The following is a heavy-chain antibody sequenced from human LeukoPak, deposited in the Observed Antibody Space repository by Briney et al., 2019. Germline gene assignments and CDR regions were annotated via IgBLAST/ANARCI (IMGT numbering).Heavy chain of an antibody. Sequence: ASVKVSCKASGYTFTSYYMHWVRQAPGQGLEWMGIINPSGGSTSYAEKFQGRVTITADESTSTAYMELSSLRSEDTAVYYCARGNDFWSGLARLNWFDPWGQGTLVTVSS. V-gene: IGHV1-46*01. J-gene: IGHJ5*02. CDR2: INPSGGST. D-gene: IGHD3-3*01. CDR3: ARGNDFWSGLARLNWFDP. CDR1: GYTFTSYY.